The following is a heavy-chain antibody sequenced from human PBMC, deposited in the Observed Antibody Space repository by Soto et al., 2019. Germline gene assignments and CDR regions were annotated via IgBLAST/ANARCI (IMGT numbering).Heavy chain of an antibody. Sequence: QVQLVQSGAEVKKPGSSVKVSCKASGGTFSSYAISCVRQAPGQGLEWMGGIVSIFGTANYAQKFKGRVTITADESTSTAYLELSSLRSEDTAVYYCAGPGDYYYYYGMDVWGQGTTVTVS. CDR2: IVSIFGTA. CDR3: AGPGDYYYYYGMDV. CDR1: GGTFSSYA. J-gene: IGHJ6*02. V-gene: IGHV1-69*12.